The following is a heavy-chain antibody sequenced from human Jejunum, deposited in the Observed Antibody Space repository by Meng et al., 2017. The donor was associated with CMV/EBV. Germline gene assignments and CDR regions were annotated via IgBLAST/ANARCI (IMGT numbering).Heavy chain of an antibody. Sequence: CAASGFDFSTCAMNWVRQAPGKGLEWVSSISGSGGSIYYADSVKGRFTISRDNSKNTLYLQMSSLRAEDTALYYCVKASAVIFGWFDPWGQGTLVTVSS. CDR3: VKASAVIFGWFDP. CDR1: GFDFSTCA. V-gene: IGHV3-23*01. CDR2: ISGSGGSI. J-gene: IGHJ5*02. D-gene: IGHD3-16*02.